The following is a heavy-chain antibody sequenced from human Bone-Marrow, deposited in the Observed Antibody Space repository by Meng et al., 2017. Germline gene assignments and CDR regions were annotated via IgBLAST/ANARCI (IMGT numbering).Heavy chain of an antibody. J-gene: IGHJ4*02. CDR3: ARTPGYSYGQIDS. D-gene: IGHD5-18*01. V-gene: IGHV4-4*07. Sequence: VHLQESGPGLVQPSAPLSLTCTVSGGSISSYSWSRIRPPAGKGLEWLGRIYNSGSTNYNPSLKSRVTMSVDTSKNQFSLKLSSVTAADTAVYYCARTPGYSYGQIDSWGQGTLVTVSS. CDR1: GGSISSYS. CDR2: IYNSGST.